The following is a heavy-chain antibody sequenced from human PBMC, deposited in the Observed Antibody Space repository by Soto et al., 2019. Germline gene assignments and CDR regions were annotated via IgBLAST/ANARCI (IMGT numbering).Heavy chain of an antibody. CDR1: GYTLTELS. CDR2: FDPEDGET. Sequence: ASVKVSCKVSGYTLTELSVHWVRQAPGKGLEWMGGFDPEDGETIYAQKFQGRVTMTEDTSTDTAYMELSSLRSEDTAVYYCATGIVVVVAATQVAAEYFQHWGQGTLVTVSS. CDR3: ATGIVVVVAATQVAAEYFQH. J-gene: IGHJ1*01. D-gene: IGHD2-15*01. V-gene: IGHV1-24*01.